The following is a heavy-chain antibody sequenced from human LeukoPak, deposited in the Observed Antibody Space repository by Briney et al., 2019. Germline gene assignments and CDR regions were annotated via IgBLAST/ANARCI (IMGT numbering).Heavy chain of an antibody. CDR1: GFTFSNYW. V-gene: IGHV3-74*01. CDR2: IDGDGTST. D-gene: IGHD4-11*01. J-gene: IGHJ5*02. CDR3: VRDDYSNYPNWFDP. Sequence: GGSLRLSCGASGFTFSNYWMHWVRQAPGKGLVWVSRIDGDGTSTNYADSVKGRFTISRDTAKNTLDLRMNSLRAEDTGVYYCVRDDYSNYPNWFDPWGQGTLVTVSS.